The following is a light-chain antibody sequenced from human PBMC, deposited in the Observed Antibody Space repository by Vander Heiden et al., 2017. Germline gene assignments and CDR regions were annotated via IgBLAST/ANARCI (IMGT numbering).Light chain of an antibody. CDR1: SSDVGGYNY. CDR2: DVT. CDR3: CSYAGSYTVV. J-gene: IGLJ3*02. V-gene: IGLV2-11*01. Sequence: QPALTQPRSVSGSPGQSVTISCPGTSSDVGGYNYVSWYQQHPGKAPKFMIYDVTKRPSGVPDRFSGSKSGNTASLTISGLQAEDEAYYYCCSYAGSYTVVFGGGTKLTVL.